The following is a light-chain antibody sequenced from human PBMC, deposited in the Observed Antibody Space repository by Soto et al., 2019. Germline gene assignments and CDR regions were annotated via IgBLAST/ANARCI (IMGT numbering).Light chain of an antibody. CDR2: AAS. Sequence: DIQMTQSPSSLSASVGDRVTITCRASQIINRYLNWYLQKPGRAPQLLIYAASTLQTEVPPRFRGSGSGTDFTLTISSLQAEDFATYYCQQNYITPPWTFGPGTKVDIK. CDR1: QIINRY. CDR3: QQNYITPPWT. J-gene: IGKJ1*01. V-gene: IGKV1-39*01.